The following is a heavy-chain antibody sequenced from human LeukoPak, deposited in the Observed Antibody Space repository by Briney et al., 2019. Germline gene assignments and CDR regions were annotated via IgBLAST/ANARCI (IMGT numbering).Heavy chain of an antibody. J-gene: IGHJ3*01. Sequence: ASVKVSCKASGYTFTGSYLHWVRQAPGQGLEWMGWLNPNSGDTKDAQEFQGRVTMTRDTSINTAYMELRRLTSKDTAVYYCARGTPVLWFGGGGYALHFWRQGTMVTVSS. V-gene: IGHV1-2*02. CDR2: LNPNSGDT. D-gene: IGHD3-10*01. CDR3: ARGTPVLWFGGGGYALHF. CDR1: GYTFTGSY.